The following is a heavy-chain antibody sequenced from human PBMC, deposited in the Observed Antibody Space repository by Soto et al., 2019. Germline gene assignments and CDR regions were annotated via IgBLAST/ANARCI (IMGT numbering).Heavy chain of an antibody. Sequence: QVQLQESGPGLVKPSETLSLTCTVSGGSISSYYWSWIRQPPGKGLEWIGYIYYSGSTNYNPSLKGRVTISVDTSKNQFSLKLSSVTAADTAVYYCARGAVVPAAYYFDYWGQGTLVTVSS. CDR1: GGSISSYY. D-gene: IGHD2-2*01. V-gene: IGHV4-59*01. J-gene: IGHJ4*02. CDR2: IYYSGST. CDR3: ARGAVVPAAYYFDY.